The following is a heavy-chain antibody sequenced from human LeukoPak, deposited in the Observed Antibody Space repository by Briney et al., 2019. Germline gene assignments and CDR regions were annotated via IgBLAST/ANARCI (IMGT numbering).Heavy chain of an antibody. CDR1: GFTFSVYW. V-gene: IGHV3-7*03. J-gene: IGHJ4*02. CDR2: IRQDGGEK. Sequence: GGSLRLSCVASGFTFSVYWMSWVRQAPGKGLEWVANIRQDGGEKWYMDSVKGRFTISRDNANNSLYLKLDNLRAEDSGIYYCARDRGAARFDYWGQGTQVTVSS. D-gene: IGHD3-10*01. CDR3: ARDRGAARFDY.